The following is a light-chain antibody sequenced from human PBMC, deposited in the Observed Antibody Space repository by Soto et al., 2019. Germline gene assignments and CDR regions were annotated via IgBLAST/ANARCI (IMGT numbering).Light chain of an antibody. Sequence: VLTQPPSESGAPGQRITISCTGSSSNIGAGYDVHWYRQLPGTAPKLLIFADTKRPSGVPDRFSGSKSGTSASLAITGLQAEDEADYYCQSYDSSLSGLYVFGTGTKVTVL. J-gene: IGLJ1*01. CDR2: ADT. CDR1: SSNIGAGYD. CDR3: QSYDSSLSGLYV. V-gene: IGLV1-40*01.